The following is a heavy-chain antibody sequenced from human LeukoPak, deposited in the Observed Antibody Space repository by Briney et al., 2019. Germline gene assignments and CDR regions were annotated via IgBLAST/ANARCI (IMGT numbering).Heavy chain of an antibody. V-gene: IGHV4-4*07. D-gene: IGHD5-18*01. CDR2: IYSSGSS. CDR1: GGSISSQY. CDR3: ARGGRSYDSHGKFDP. J-gene: IGHJ5*02. Sequence: SETLSLTCTVSGGSISSQYWSWVRQPAGKGLEWIRRIYSSGSSNYNPSLKSRVTMSVDTSRKQLSLQVRSVTAADTAVYYCARGGRSYDSHGKFDPWGQGTLVTVSS.